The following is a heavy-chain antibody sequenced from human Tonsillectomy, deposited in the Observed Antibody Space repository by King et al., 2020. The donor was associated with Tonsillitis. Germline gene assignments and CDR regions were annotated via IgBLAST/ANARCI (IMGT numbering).Heavy chain of an antibody. CDR1: GYTFTSYD. CDR2: MNPNSGNT. V-gene: IGHV1-8*02. Sequence: QLVQSGAEVKKPGASVKVSCKASGYTFTSYDINWVRQATGQGLEWMGWMNPNSGNTGYAQKFQGRVTMTRNTSISTAYMELSSLRSEDTAVYYCARVREDYDILTGYYNPLGYFQNWGQGTLVTVSS. D-gene: IGHD3-9*01. J-gene: IGHJ1*01. CDR3: ARVREDYDILTGYYNPLGYFQN.